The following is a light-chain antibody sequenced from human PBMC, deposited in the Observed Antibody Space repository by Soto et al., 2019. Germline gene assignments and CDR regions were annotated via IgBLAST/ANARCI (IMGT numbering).Light chain of an antibody. Sequence: QSALNQPASVSGSPGQSIIISCTGTSSDVGSYNFVSWYQQHPGKAHKLMIYEVSKRPSGVSNRFSGSKSGNTASLTISGLQPEDEADYYCCSYAGNSGVFGGGTKLTVL. CDR3: CSYAGNSGV. CDR1: SSDVGSYNF. CDR2: EVS. J-gene: IGLJ3*02. V-gene: IGLV2-23*02.